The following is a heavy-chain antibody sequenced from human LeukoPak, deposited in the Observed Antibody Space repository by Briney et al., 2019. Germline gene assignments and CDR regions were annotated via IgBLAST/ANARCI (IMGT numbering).Heavy chain of an antibody. V-gene: IGHV3-30*18. CDR2: ISYDVNEK. CDR1: GFTFSSYG. D-gene: IGHD3-22*01. Sequence: GGSLRLSCAASGFTFSSYGMHWVRQAPGKGLEWVAVISYDVNEKYYVDSVKGRFTISRDNSENTLYLRMNSLRAEDTAVYYCAKDGGTSGYYAGFVDYWGQGTMVTVSS. J-gene: IGHJ4*02. CDR3: AKDGGTSGYYAGFVDY.